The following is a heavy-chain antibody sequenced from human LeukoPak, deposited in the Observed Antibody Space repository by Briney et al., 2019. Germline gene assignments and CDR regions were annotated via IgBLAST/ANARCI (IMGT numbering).Heavy chain of an antibody. CDR3: ARVHYDILTGYSYFDY. J-gene: IGHJ4*02. CDR1: GYTFTSYG. V-gene: IGHV1-18*01. CDR2: ISAYNDNT. D-gene: IGHD3-9*01. Sequence: RASVTVSCKASGYTFTSYGISWVRQAPGQGLEWMGWISAYNDNTNYAQKLQGRVTMTTDTSTSTAYMELRSLRSDDTAVYYCARVHYDILTGYSYFDYWGQGTLVTVSS.